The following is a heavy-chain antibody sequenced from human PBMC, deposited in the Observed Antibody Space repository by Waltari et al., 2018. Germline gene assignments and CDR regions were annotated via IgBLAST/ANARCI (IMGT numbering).Heavy chain of an antibody. Sequence: QVQLVQSGAEVKKPGSSVKVSCKASGGTFSSYAISWVRQAPGQGLEWMGGIIPFLGIANDAQKFQCRVTITADKSTSTAYMELSSLRSEDTAVYYCARLAARQGGYYYYYMDVLGKGTTVTVSS. D-gene: IGHD6-6*01. J-gene: IGHJ6*03. CDR3: ARLAARQGGYYYYYMDV. CDR1: GGTFSSYA. CDR2: IIPFLGIA. V-gene: IGHV1-69*10.